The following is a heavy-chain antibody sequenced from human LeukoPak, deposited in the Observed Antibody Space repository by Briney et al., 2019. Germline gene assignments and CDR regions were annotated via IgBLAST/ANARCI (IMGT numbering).Heavy chain of an antibody. CDR1: GFTFSSYA. Sequence: GGSLRLSCAASGFTFSSYAMSWVRQAPGKGLEWVSAISGSGGSTYYADSVKGRFTISRDSSKNTLYLQMNSLRAEDTAVYYCAKDPSSSWYGYFQHWGQGTLVTVSS. J-gene: IGHJ1*01. CDR2: ISGSGGST. V-gene: IGHV3-23*01. D-gene: IGHD6-13*01. CDR3: AKDPSSSWYGYFQH.